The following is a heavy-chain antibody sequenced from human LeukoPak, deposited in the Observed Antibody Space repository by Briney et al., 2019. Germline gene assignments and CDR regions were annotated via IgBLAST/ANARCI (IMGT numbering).Heavy chain of an antibody. CDR2: IYSGGST. CDR3: ARESSGWLQLFDY. J-gene: IGHJ4*02. V-gene: IGHV3-66*01. Sequence: GGSLRLSCAASGLIVSSNYMSWVRQAPGKGLEWVAVIYSGGSTYYADSVKGRFTISRDNSKNTVYLQMNSLRAEDTAVYYCARESSGWLQLFDYWGQGTLVTVSS. D-gene: IGHD5-24*01. CDR1: GLIVSSNY.